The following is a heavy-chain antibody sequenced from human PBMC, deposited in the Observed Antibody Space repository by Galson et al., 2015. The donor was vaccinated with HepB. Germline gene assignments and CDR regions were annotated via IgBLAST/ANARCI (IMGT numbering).Heavy chain of an antibody. Sequence: SLRLSCAASGFTFSSYAMSWVRQAPGKGLEWVSGISGSGGSTHYADSVKGRFTISRDNSKNTLYLQMNSLGAEDTAVYYCAKDVQIGNTAPNWFDPWGQGTLVTVSS. CDR1: GFTFSSYA. CDR3: AKDVQIGNTAPNWFDP. CDR2: ISGSGGST. D-gene: IGHD5-18*01. J-gene: IGHJ5*02. V-gene: IGHV3-23*01.